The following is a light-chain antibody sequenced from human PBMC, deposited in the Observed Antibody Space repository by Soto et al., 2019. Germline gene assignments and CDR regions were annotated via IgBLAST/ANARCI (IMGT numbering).Light chain of an antibody. CDR1: SSNIGAGYD. J-gene: IGLJ2*01. CDR3: QSYDSSLSVV. V-gene: IGLV1-40*01. Sequence: QSVLTQPPSVSGAPGQRVTISCTVSSSNIGAGYDLHWYQQLPGTAPKLLIYGNSNRPSGVPDRFSGSKSGTSASLAITGLQAEDEADYYCQSYDSSLSVVFGGGTQLTVL. CDR2: GNS.